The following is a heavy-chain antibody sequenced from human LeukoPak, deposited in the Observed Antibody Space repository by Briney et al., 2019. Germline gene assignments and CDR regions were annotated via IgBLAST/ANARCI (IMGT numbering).Heavy chain of an antibody. CDR2: FFQLGGT. CDR3: AKDDRLLTNWFDP. D-gene: IGHD2-8*01. CDR1: GFSIGTGYY. J-gene: IGHJ5*02. V-gene: IGHV4-38-2*02. Sequence: SETLSLPCSVSGFSIGTGYYWAWIRQPPGKGLEGIGSFFQLGGTYYNPSLKNRVTISVDTSKNEFSLTLTSVTAADTAIYYCAKDDRLLTNWFDPWGQGTLVTVSS.